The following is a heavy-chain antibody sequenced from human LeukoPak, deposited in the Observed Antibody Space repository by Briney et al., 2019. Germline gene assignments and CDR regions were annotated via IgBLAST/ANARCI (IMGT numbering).Heavy chain of an antibody. D-gene: IGHD1-26*01. CDR3: ATDPGEWEPI. J-gene: IGHJ3*02. Sequence: GGSLRLSCAASGVTVSSNYVSWGRQAPGKGLEWVSVIYSGATTYYAAPVQGRFTISRDDSKNTLYLQMNSLKIEDTAVYYCATDPGEWEPIWGQGTTVTVSS. CDR1: GVTVSSNY. V-gene: IGHV3-53*05. CDR2: IYSGATT.